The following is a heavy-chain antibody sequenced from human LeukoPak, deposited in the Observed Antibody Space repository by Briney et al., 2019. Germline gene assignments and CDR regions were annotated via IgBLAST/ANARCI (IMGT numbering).Heavy chain of an antibody. V-gene: IGHV4-59*01. J-gene: IGHJ3*02. Sequence: PSETLSLTCTVSGGSISSYYWSWIRQPPGKGLEWIGYIYYSGSTNYNPSLKSRVTISVDTSKNQFSLKLSSVTAADTAVYYCAIHDYGDRDAFDIWGQGTMVTVSS. CDR1: GGSISSYY. CDR3: AIHDYGDRDAFDI. CDR2: IYYSGST. D-gene: IGHD4-17*01.